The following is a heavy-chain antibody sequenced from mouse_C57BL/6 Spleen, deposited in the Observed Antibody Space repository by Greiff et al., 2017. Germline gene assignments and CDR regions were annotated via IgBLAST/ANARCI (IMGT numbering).Heavy chain of an antibody. D-gene: IGHD2-4*01. Sequence: VKLMESGAELVRPGTSVKVSCKASGYAFTNSLIEWVKQRPGQGLEWIGVINPGSGGTNYNEKFKGKATLTADKSSSTAYMQLSSLTSEDSAVYFCARGGLRPSWFAYWGQGTLVTVSA. CDR1: GYAFTNSL. J-gene: IGHJ3*01. CDR3: ARGGLRPSWFAY. CDR2: INPGSGGT. V-gene: IGHV1-54*01.